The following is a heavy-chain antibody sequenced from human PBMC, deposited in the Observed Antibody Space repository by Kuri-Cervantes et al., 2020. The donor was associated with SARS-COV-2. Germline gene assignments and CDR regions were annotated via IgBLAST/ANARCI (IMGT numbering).Heavy chain of an antibody. CDR3: ARHERTVGFGDYIRWLDP. D-gene: IGHD4-17*01. Sequence: SETLSLTCAVYGGSFSGYYWSWIRQPPGKGLEWIGRIHSTGSTYYNPSLKSRVTLSVDTSNNQFSLKLTSVTAADTAVYYCARHERTVGFGDYIRWLDPWGQGTLVTVSS. CDR1: GGSFSGYY. CDR2: IHSTGST. J-gene: IGHJ5*02. V-gene: IGHV4-34*01.